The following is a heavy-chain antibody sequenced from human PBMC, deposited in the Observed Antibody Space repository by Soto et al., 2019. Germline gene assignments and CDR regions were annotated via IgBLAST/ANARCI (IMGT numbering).Heavy chain of an antibody. CDR1: GFTFRTHG. CDR3: AKPLEQWVPDH. V-gene: IGHV3-30*03. CDR2: ISFDGSNK. D-gene: IGHD6-19*01. J-gene: IGHJ4*02. Sequence: QVQLVESGGGVVLPGGSLRLSCAASGFTFRTHGMHWVRQAPGKGLEWLAVISFDGSNKYYADSVKGRFTISRDNSNXXXXXXXXXXXXXXXXXXXXAKPLEQWVPDHWGQGTLVIVSS.